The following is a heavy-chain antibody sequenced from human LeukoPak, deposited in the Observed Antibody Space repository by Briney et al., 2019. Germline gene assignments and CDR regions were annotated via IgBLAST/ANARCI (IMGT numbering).Heavy chain of an antibody. V-gene: IGHV1-46*01. D-gene: IGHD3-16*02. J-gene: IGHJ5*02. CDR1: GYTFTSYG. Sequence: ASVKVSCKASGYTFTSYGISWVRQAPGQGLEWMGLINPSGSSTLYAQKFQGRVTMTRDMSTTTDYMELSSLRSEDTAVYYCARDNSVGDIAWWFDPWGQGTLVTISS. CDR3: ARDNSVGDIAWWFDP. CDR2: INPSGSST.